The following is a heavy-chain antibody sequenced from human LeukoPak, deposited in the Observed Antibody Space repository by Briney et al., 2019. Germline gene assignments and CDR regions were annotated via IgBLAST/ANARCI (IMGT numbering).Heavy chain of an antibody. D-gene: IGHD3-22*01. J-gene: IGHJ4*02. V-gene: IGHV1-69*06. Sequence: SVTVSCKASGGTFSSYAISWVRQAPGQGLEWMGRIIPIFGTANYAQKFQGRVTITADKSTSTAYMELSSLRSEDTAVYYCAKGDSSGYYTIDYWGQGTLVTVSS. CDR3: AKGDSSGYYTIDY. CDR2: IIPIFGTA. CDR1: GGTFSSYA.